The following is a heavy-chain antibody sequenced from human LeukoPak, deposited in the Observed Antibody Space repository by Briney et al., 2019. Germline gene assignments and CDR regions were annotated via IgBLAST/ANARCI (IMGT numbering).Heavy chain of an antibody. Sequence: GASVKVSCKASGGTFSSYAISWVRQAPGQGVEWMGGIIPIFGTANYAQKFQGRVTITTDESTSTAYMELSSLRSEDTAVYYCAITKGVTPTTHYMDVWGKGTTVTVSS. D-gene: IGHD4-23*01. CDR1: GGTFSSYA. CDR2: IIPIFGTA. CDR3: AITKGVTPTTHYMDV. V-gene: IGHV1-69*05. J-gene: IGHJ6*03.